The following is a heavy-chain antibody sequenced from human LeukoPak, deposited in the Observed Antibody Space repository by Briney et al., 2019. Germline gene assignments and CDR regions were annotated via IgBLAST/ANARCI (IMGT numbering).Heavy chain of an antibody. V-gene: IGHV3-11*01. J-gene: IGHJ6*03. CDR1: GFAFSDYY. CDR3: ARVPHPYYMDV. Sequence: GGSLRLSCAASGFAFSDYYMSWIRQAPGKGLEWVSYISSSGSTIYYADSVKGRFTISRDNAKNSLYLQMNSLRAEDTAVYYCARVPHPYYMDVWGKGTTVTVSS. CDR2: ISSSGSTI.